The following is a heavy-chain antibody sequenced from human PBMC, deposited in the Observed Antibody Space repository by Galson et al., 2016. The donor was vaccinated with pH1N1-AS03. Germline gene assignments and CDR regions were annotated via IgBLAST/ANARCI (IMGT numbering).Heavy chain of an antibody. V-gene: IGHV2-70*11. D-gene: IGHD2-21*02. CDR1: GFSLSSSGMC. CDR3: ARIWTKHCYSSTDS. CDR2: IEWNDDR. J-gene: IGHJ4*02. Sequence: PALVKPTQTLTLTCTFSGFSLSSSGMCVNWIRQPPGEALEWLARIEWNDDRYYTTSLKTRLTISKDTSKNQVVLTMTNMDAVDTATYYRARIWTKHCYSSTDSWGQGTLVTVSS.